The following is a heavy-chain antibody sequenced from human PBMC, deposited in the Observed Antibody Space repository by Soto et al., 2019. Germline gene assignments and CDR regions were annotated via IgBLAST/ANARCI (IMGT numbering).Heavy chain of an antibody. Sequence: SETLSLTCDVSGCSITSGHYWGWIRQPPGKGLEWIGIIHHSGSTYYNPSLKSRVTISIDTSRNRFSLKLISVTAADTAVYYCARRIEMTTMKTGMDVWGQGTTVTVSS. CDR2: IHHSGST. CDR3: ARRIEMTTMKTGMDV. J-gene: IGHJ6*02. CDR1: GCSITSGHY. V-gene: IGHV4-38-2*01.